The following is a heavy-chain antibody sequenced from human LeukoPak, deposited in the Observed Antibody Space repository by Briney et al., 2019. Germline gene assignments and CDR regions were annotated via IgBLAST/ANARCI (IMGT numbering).Heavy chain of an antibody. CDR1: GFTFSSYW. J-gene: IGHJ6*04. CDR3: ARDVAGGPGSLWANYYYGMDV. Sequence: PGGSLRLSCAASGFTFSSYWMSWVRQAPGKGLEWVSFIYSGGSAYYADSVKGRFTISRDNSKNTLYLHMNSLRAEDTAVYYCARDVAGGPGSLWANYYYGMDVWGKGTTVTVSS. CDR2: IYSGGSA. D-gene: IGHD3-10*01. V-gene: IGHV3-53*01.